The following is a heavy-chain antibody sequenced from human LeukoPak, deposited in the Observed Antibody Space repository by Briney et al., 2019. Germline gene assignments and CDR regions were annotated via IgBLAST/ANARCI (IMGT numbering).Heavy chain of an antibody. D-gene: IGHD4-17*01. Sequence: GGSLRLSCEVSGFTFSNAWMRWVRQAPGKELEWVGRIKSQTDGGTTDYGAPVKGRFTISRDDSKNTVYLQMNSLRAEDTAVYYCAKASSRYGDYDYFDYWGQGTLVTVSS. CDR1: GFTFSNAW. V-gene: IGHV3-15*01. CDR2: IKSQTDGGTT. CDR3: AKASSRYGDYDYFDY. J-gene: IGHJ4*02.